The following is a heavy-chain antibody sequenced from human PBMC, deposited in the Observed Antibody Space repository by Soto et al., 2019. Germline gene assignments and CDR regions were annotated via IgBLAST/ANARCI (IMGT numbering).Heavy chain of an antibody. D-gene: IGHD3-3*01. Sequence: EVQLEESGGGLVQPGGSLRLSCAASGFTFSSYEMNWVRQVPGKGLQWVSYIGTSETIRYYADSVKGRLTISRDNAKNSLYLQMNSLRAEDTAIYYCARETLTLFGGVRDNVYYGMDVWGPGTTVTVSS. V-gene: IGHV3-48*03. CDR1: GFTFSSYE. CDR3: ARETLTLFGGVRDNVYYGMDV. CDR2: IGTSETIR. J-gene: IGHJ6*02.